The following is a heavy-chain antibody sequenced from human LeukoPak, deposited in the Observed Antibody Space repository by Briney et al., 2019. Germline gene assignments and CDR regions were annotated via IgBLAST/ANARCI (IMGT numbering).Heavy chain of an antibody. CDR2: IYTSGST. J-gene: IGHJ6*03. Sequence: SETLSLTCTVSGGSISSYYWSWIRQPAGKGLEWIGRIYTSGSTNYNPSLKSRVTISVDTSKNQFSLKLSSVTAADTAVYYCARALQYQLLSYYYYYMDVWGKGTTVTVSS. CDR1: GGSISSYY. D-gene: IGHD2-2*01. V-gene: IGHV4-4*07. CDR3: ARALQYQLLSYYYYYMDV.